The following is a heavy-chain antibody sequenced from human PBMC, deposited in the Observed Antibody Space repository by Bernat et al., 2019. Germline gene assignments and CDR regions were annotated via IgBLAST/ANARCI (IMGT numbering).Heavy chain of an antibody. J-gene: IGHJ4*02. V-gene: IGHV3-23*04. Sequence: VQLVESGGGVVQPGRSLRLSCAASGFTFSSYAMSWVRQAPGKGLQWVSAISGGGGSTYYADSVRGRFTISRDNSKNTLYLQMNSLRVEDTAVYYCAKGADSSGWYFGYWGQGALVTVSS. CDR3: AKGADSSGWYFGY. CDR1: GFTFSSYA. CDR2: ISGGGGST. D-gene: IGHD6-19*01.